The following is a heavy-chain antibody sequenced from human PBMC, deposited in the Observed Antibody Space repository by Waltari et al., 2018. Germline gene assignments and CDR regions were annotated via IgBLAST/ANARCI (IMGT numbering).Heavy chain of an antibody. D-gene: IGHD3-16*01. CDR2: INHSGST. CDR1: GGSFSGYY. J-gene: IGHJ2*01. V-gene: IGHV4-34*01. Sequence: QVQLQQWGAGLLKPSETLSLTCAVYGGSFSGYYWSWIRQPPGEGLEWIGEINHSGSTNYNPSLKSRVTISVDTSKNQFSLKLSSVTAADTAVYYCARILGNWYFDLWGRGTLVTVSS. CDR3: ARILGNWYFDL.